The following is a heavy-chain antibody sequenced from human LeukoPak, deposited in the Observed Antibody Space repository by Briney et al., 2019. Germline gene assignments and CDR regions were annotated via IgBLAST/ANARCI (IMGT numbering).Heavy chain of an antibody. CDR3: ARGVINPPYGSGSYLVY. Sequence: GASVKVSCKASGYTFTGYYMHWVRQAPGQGLEWMGWINPNSGGTNYAQKFQGRVTMTRDTSISTAYMELSRLRSDDTAVYYCARGVINPPYGSGSYLVYWGQGTLVTVSS. J-gene: IGHJ4*02. V-gene: IGHV1-2*02. CDR2: INPNSGGT. CDR1: GYTFTGYY. D-gene: IGHD3-10*01.